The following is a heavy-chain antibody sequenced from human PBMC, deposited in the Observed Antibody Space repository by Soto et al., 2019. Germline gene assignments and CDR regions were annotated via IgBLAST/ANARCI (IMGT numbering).Heavy chain of an antibody. CDR1: GGTFSSYS. V-gene: IGHV1-69*13. Sequence: SVKVSCKASGGTFSSYSISWVRQAPGQGLEWMGGIIPIFGTANYAQKFQGRVTITADESTSTAYMELSSLRSEDTAVYYCANQYYYDSSGYYLGAFDIWGQGTMVTVSS. CDR2: IIPIFGTA. D-gene: IGHD3-22*01. J-gene: IGHJ3*02. CDR3: ANQYYYDSSGYYLGAFDI.